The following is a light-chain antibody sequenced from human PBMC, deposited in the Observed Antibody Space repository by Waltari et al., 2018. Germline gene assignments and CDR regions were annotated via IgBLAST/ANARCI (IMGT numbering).Light chain of an antibody. CDR2: KVS. CDR3: MQATHWPHT. V-gene: IGKV2-30*01. J-gene: IGKJ2*01. Sequence: DVVMTQSPLSLPVTLGQPASISCRSSQSLVYSDGNTYLNWFQQRPGQSPRRLIYKVSNRDSGVPDRFSGSGSGTDFTLKISRVEAEDVGGYYCMQATHWPHTFGQGTKVEIK. CDR1: QSLVYSDGNTY.